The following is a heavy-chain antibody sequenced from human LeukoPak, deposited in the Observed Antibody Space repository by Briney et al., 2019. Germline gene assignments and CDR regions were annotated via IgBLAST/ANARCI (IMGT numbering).Heavy chain of an antibody. J-gene: IGHJ4*02. V-gene: IGHV3-48*01. CDR3: ARGSTYYDSSGQVPFDY. Sequence: GGSLRLSCAASGFTFSTYSVNWVRQAPGKGLEWVSYISSSSSTIYYADSVKGRFTISRDNAKNSLYLQMNSLRAEDTAVYHCARGSTYYDSSGQVPFDYWGQGTLVTVSS. CDR1: GFTFSTYS. D-gene: IGHD3-22*01. CDR2: ISSSSSTI.